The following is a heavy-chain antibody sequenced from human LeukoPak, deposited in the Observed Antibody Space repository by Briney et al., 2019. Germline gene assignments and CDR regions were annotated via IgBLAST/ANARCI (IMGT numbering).Heavy chain of an antibody. D-gene: IGHD6-19*01. Sequence: PGRSLRLSCAASGFTFSSYAMHWVRQAPGKGLEWVAVISYDGSNKYYADSVKGRFTISRDNSKNTLYLQMNSLRAEDTAVYYCAKDYADSSGPDDYWGQGTLVTVSS. J-gene: IGHJ4*02. V-gene: IGHV3-30*04. CDR2: ISYDGSNK. CDR3: AKDYADSSGPDDY. CDR1: GFTFSSYA.